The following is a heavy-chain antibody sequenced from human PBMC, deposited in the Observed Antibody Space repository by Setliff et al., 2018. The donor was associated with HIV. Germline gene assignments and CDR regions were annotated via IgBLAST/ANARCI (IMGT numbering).Heavy chain of an antibody. J-gene: IGHJ4*02. D-gene: IGHD6-6*01. CDR3: AKENHLPLEDSRVANYFDF. Sequence: ASVKVSCKASGYTFTSNFIHCVRQAPGQGLEWVGIINPSDGVTTYAQRFQGRLTMTRDTSTSTVYMGLSSLISEDTAIYFCAKENHLPLEDSRVANYFDFWGQGTLVTVSS. CDR1: GYTFTSNF. CDR2: INPSDGVT. V-gene: IGHV1-46*01.